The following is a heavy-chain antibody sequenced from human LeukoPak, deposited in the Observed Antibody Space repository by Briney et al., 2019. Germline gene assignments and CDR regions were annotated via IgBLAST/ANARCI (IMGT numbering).Heavy chain of an antibody. Sequence: GGSLRLSCVASGFTFSSYAMNWVRQAPGKGLEWVSAISGSGGSTYYADSVKGRFTISRDNSKNTLYLQMNSLRAEDTAVYYCAKDGYSSSWYSGYYYYMDVWGKGTTVTVSS. J-gene: IGHJ6*03. D-gene: IGHD6-13*01. V-gene: IGHV3-23*01. CDR2: ISGSGGST. CDR1: GFTFSSYA. CDR3: AKDGYSSSWYSGYYYYMDV.